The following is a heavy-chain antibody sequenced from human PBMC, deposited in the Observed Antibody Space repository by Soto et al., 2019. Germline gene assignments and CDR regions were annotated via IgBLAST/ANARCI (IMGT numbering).Heavy chain of an antibody. CDR3: ARRVRGPRRGFIDY. CDR1: GGSVSSGSYY. Sequence: QVQLQESGPGLVKPSETLSLTCTVSGGSVSSGSYYWSWIRQPPGKGLEWIGYIYYSGSTNYNPSLKCRVTISVDTSKNQFSLKLSSVTAADTAVYYCARRVRGPRRGFIDYWGQGTLVTVSS. D-gene: IGHD3-10*01. J-gene: IGHJ4*02. CDR2: IYYSGST. V-gene: IGHV4-61*01.